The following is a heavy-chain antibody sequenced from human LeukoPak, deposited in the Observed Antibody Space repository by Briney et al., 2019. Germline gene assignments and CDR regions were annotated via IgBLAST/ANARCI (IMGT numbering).Heavy chain of an antibody. J-gene: IGHJ4*02. Sequence: GRSLRLSCAASGFTFSSYAMHWVRQAPGKGLEWVAVISYDGSNKYYADSVKGRFTISRDNSKNTLYLQMNSLRAEDTAVYYCARAPRDADDSSGYYYFDYWGQGTLVTVSS. CDR3: ARAPRDADDSSGYYYFDY. V-gene: IGHV3-30-3*01. D-gene: IGHD3-22*01. CDR2: ISYDGSNK. CDR1: GFTFSSYA.